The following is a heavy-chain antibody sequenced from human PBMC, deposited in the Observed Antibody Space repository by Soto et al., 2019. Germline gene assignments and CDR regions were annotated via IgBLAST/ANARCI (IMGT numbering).Heavy chain of an antibody. CDR2: ISAYNGNT. CDR1: GYTFTSYG. V-gene: IGHV1-18*01. CDR3: AREDSSGYKGGCRY. D-gene: IGHD3-22*01. J-gene: IGHJ4*02. Sequence: QVQLVQSGAEVKKPGASVKVSCKASGYTFTSYGISWVRQAPGQGLEWMGWISAYNGNTNYTQKLQGRVTMTTDTSTSSAYMELRSLRSYDTAVYYCAREDSSGYKGGCRYWGQGTLVTVSS.